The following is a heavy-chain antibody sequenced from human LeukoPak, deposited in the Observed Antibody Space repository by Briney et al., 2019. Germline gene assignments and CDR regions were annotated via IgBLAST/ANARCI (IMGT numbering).Heavy chain of an antibody. CDR3: ARERGYSYGYSDY. D-gene: IGHD5-18*01. J-gene: IGHJ4*02. CDR1: GFTFSSYN. V-gene: IGHV3-21*01. Sequence: PGGSLRLSCAASGFTFSSYNMNWVRQAPGKGLEWVSSISSSGGYMYYGDSVKGRLTISRDNAKNSLYLQMNSLRAEDTAVYYCARERGYSYGYSDYWGQGTLVTVSS. CDR2: ISSSGGYM.